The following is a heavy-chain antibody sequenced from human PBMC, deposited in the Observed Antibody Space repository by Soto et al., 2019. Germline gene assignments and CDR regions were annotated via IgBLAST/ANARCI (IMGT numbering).Heavy chain of an antibody. CDR3: ARVNYGDYYYGMDV. CDR1: GGSINYSY. J-gene: IGHJ6*02. CDR2: ISYTGSA. Sequence: SETLSLTCTVSGGSINYSYWTWIRQPPGKGLGWIGYISYTGSANYNASLKSRLTISVDTSKNQFSLKLSSVTAADTALYYCARVNYGDYYYGMDVWGQGTTVTVSS. D-gene: IGHD4-17*01. V-gene: IGHV4-59*01.